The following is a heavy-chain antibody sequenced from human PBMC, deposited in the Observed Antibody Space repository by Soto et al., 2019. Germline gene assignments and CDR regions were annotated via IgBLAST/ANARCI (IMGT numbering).Heavy chain of an antibody. V-gene: IGHV3-23*01. CDR2: ISGSGGST. CDR1: GFTFSSYV. CDR3: AKVRADYYDSSGPIDY. D-gene: IGHD3-22*01. J-gene: IGHJ4*02. Sequence: PGWSLRLSCAASGFTFSSYVMSWVRQAPGKGLEWVSAISGSGGSTYYGDSVKGRFTISRDNSKNTLYLQMNSLRAEDTAVYYCAKVRADYYDSSGPIDYWGQGTLVTVSS.